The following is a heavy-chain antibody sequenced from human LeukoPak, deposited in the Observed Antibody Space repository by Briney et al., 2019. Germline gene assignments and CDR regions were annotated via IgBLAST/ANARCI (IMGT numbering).Heavy chain of an antibody. D-gene: IGHD1-26*01. V-gene: IGHV3-7*01. CDR2: IKQDGSDK. J-gene: IGHJ4*02. CDR3: ARDKAVGATYFDY. Sequence: GGSLSLSCAASGFTFSSYWMSWVGQAPGKEREWVANIKQDGSDKYYVDSVKGRFTISRDNAKNSLSLQRNSLRAEDTALYYCARDKAVGATYFDYWGQGTLVTVSS. CDR1: GFTFSSYW.